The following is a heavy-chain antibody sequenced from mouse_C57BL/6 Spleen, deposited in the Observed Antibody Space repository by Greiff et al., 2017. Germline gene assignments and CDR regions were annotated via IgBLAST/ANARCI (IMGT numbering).Heavy chain of an antibody. CDR1: GYAFSSYW. J-gene: IGHJ1*03. V-gene: IGHV1-80*01. CDR3: ARSGYYGSSYDWYFDV. CDR2: MYPGDGDT. D-gene: IGHD1-1*01. Sequence: VQLQESGAELVKPGASVKISCKASGYAFSSYWMNWVKQRPGKGLEWIGQMYPGDGDTNYNGKFKGKATLTADKSSSTAYMQLSSLTSEDSAVYFCARSGYYGSSYDWYFDVWGTGTTVTVSS.